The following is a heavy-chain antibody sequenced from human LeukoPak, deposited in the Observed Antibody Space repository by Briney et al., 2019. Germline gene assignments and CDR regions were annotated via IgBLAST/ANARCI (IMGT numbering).Heavy chain of an antibody. D-gene: IGHD5-12*01. CDR2: ISSSSSAI. V-gene: IGHV3-48*04. Sequence: PGGSLRLSCAASGFTFSNYNMNWVRQAPGKGLEWFSYISSSSSAIYYADSVKGRFTISRDNAKNSLYLQMNSLRAEDTAVYYCATHRGYSGYDYGNYYYYGMDVWGQGTTVTVSS. CDR1: GFTFSNYN. J-gene: IGHJ6*02. CDR3: ATHRGYSGYDYGNYYYYGMDV.